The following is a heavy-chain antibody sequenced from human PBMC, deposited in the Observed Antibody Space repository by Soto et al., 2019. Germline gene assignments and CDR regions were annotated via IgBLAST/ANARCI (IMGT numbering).Heavy chain of an antibody. CDR1: DTCITPYF. V-gene: IGHV5-51*01. CDR2: FYPGDFAT. J-gene: IGHJ6*02. CDR3: ASGGKAGRHFYGMDL. Sequence: LNCCCAGGDTCITPYFAAGGRQMPEEGLEWMGIFYPGDFATRYSPSYQGKVTISADKSISTAYLQWSSLKASETAMYCCASGGKAGRHFYGMDLWGQGTLVTVSS. D-gene: IGHD6-19*01.